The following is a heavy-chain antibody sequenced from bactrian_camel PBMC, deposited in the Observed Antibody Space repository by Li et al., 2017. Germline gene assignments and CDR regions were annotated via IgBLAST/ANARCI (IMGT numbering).Heavy chain of an antibody. Sequence: HVQLVESGGGSVQAGGSLRLSCAASSYTYIHYCMGWYRETPGNEFELVSSIAPDGGRWYADSVQGRFTISRNVLPERLSLQMTRLKAEDTAMYYCAAVPELGHLRPIEALGVITPGQHWGQGTQVTVS. J-gene: IGHJ4*01. CDR2: IAPDGGR. V-gene: IGHV3S9*01. CDR1: SYTYIHYC. D-gene: IGHD1*01. CDR3: AAVPELGHLRPIEALGVITPGQH.